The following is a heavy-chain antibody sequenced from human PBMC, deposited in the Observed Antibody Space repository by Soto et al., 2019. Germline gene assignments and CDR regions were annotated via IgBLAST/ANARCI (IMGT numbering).Heavy chain of an antibody. D-gene: IGHD6-6*01. CDR3: ARQAARNYIDS. CDR1: GFTFSDYS. V-gene: IGHV3-11*01. J-gene: IGHJ4*02. CDR2: IDSRGRTL. Sequence: GGSLRLSCVASGFTFSDYSMSWIRQAPEKGLEWLAFIDSRGRTLSYADSVRGRFTISRDNAENSVYLQMDSLRADDTAVYYCARQAARNYIDSWGQGNSVTVSS.